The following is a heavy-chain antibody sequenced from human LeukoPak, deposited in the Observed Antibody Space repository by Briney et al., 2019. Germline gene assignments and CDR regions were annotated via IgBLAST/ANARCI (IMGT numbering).Heavy chain of an antibody. D-gene: IGHD6-13*01. J-gene: IGHJ5*02. Sequence: SETLSLTCAVYGGSFSGYYWSWIRQPPGKGLEWIGEINHSGSTNYNPSLKGRVTISVDTSKNQFSPKLSSVTAADTAVYYCARGCLPSSSWYRGLNWFDPWGQGTLVTVSS. CDR1: GGSFSGYY. CDR3: ARGCLPSSSWYRGLNWFDP. V-gene: IGHV4-34*01. CDR2: INHSGST.